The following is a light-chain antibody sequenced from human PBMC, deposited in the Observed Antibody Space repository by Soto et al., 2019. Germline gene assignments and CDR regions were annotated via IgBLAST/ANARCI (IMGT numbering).Light chain of an antibody. CDR2: INSDGSH. CDR3: QTWGTGIV. Sequence: QAVVTQSPSASASLGASVKLTCTLSSGHSSFAIAWHQQQPEKGPRYLMKINSDGSHTKGDGIPDRFSGSGSGAERYLTISSLQSEDEAEYYCQTWGTGIVFGGGTTLTVL. V-gene: IGLV4-69*01. J-gene: IGLJ2*01. CDR1: SGHSSFA.